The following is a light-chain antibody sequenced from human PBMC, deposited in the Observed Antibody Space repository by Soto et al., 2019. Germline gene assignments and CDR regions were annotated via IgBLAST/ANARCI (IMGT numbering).Light chain of an antibody. J-gene: IGKJ4*01. V-gene: IGKV3-15*01. CDR2: GAS. CDR1: QSVSSN. Sequence: EIVMTQSPATLSVSPGERATLSCRASQSVSSNLAWYQQKPGQAPRLLIYGASTRATGIPARFSGSGSGTEFTLTISSLQSEDFAVYYCQQYNNWLSTFGGGTTLEIK. CDR3: QQYNNWLST.